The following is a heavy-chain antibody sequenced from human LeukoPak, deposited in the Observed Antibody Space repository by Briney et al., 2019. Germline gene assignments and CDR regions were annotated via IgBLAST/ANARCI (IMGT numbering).Heavy chain of an antibody. V-gene: IGHV1-8*01. D-gene: IGHD3-16*01. CDR3: ARSEWGSNYGVYYYGMDV. CDR1: GYTFTSYD. CDR2: MNPNSGNT. Sequence: ASVKASCKASGYTFTSYDINWVRQATGQGLEWMGWMNPNSGNTGYAQKFQGRVTMTRNTSISTAYMELSSLRSEDTAVYYCARSEWGSNYGVYYYGMDVWGQGTTVTVSS. J-gene: IGHJ6*02.